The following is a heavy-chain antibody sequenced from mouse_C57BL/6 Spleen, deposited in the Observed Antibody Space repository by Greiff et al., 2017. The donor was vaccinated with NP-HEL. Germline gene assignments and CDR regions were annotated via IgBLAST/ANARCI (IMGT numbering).Heavy chain of an antibody. J-gene: IGHJ2*01. V-gene: IGHV1-82*01. Sequence: VQLQQSGPELVKPGASVKISCKASGYAFSSSWMNWVKQRPGKGLEWIGRIYPGDGDTNYNGKFKGKATLTADKSSSTAYMQLSSLTSEDSAVYFCARDYGSSLPAYWGQGTTLTVSS. D-gene: IGHD1-1*01. CDR2: IYPGDGDT. CDR1: GYAFSSSW. CDR3: ARDYGSSLPAY.